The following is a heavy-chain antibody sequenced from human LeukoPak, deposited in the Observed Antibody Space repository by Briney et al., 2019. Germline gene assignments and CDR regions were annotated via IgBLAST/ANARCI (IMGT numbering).Heavy chain of an antibody. CDR1: GFTFSSYA. D-gene: IGHD3-10*01. J-gene: IGHJ5*02. CDR2: ISGSGGST. Sequence: GGSLRLSCAASGFTFSSYAMSWVRQAPGKGLEWVSAISGSGGSTYYADSVKGRFTISRDNSKNTLYLQMNSLRAEDTAVYYCAKNGVWFGESRGGFDPWGQGTLVTVSS. V-gene: IGHV3-23*01. CDR3: AKNGVWFGESRGGFDP.